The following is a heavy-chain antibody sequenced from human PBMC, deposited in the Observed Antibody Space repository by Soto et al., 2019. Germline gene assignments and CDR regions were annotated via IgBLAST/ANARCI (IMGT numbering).Heavy chain of an antibody. CDR3: VKDSRVYYHDSSGRFDY. D-gene: IGHD3-22*01. CDR2: IYYSGST. CDR1: GGSISSYY. V-gene: IGHV4-59*01. J-gene: IGHJ4*02. Sequence: QVQLQESGPGLVKPSETLSLTCTVSGGSISSYYWSWIRQPPGKGLEWIGYIYYSGSTNYNPSLKSRVTISVDTSKNQFSLKLTSVTAADTAVYYCVKDSRVYYHDSSGRFDYWGQGTLVTVSS.